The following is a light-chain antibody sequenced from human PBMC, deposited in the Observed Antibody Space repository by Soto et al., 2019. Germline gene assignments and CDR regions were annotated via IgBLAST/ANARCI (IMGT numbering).Light chain of an antibody. CDR3: QQSYSPRRT. V-gene: IGKV1-39*01. CDR1: QSISSY. CDR2: AAS. Sequence: DIQMPQSPSSLSASVGDRVTITCRASQSISSYLYWYQQKPGKASKLLIYAASSLQSGVPSRFSGSGSGTDFTLTISSLQPEDFATYYWQQSYSPRRTFGQGTKLEIK. J-gene: IGKJ2*01.